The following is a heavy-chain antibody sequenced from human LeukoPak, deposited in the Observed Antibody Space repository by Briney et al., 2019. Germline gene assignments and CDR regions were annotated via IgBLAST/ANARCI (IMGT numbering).Heavy chain of an antibody. V-gene: IGHV4-39*01. CDR1: GGSISSSSYY. D-gene: IGHD3-22*01. J-gene: IGHJ4*02. Sequence: SETLSLTCTVSGGSISSSSYYWGWIRQPPGKGLEWIGSIYYSGSTYYNPSLKSRVTISVDTSKNQFPLRLSSVTAADTAVYYCARSGTGLLRYYFDYWGQGTLVTVSS. CDR3: ARSGTGLLRYYFDY. CDR2: IYYSGST.